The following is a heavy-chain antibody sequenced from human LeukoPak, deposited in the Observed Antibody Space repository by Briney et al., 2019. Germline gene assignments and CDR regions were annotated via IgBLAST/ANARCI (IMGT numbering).Heavy chain of an antibody. D-gene: IGHD6-19*01. V-gene: IGHV3-74*01. CDR1: GFTFSSYW. CDR3: AREYSSGWYIKSGYIWFDP. CDR2: INSDGSST. Sequence: GGSLRLSCAASGFTFSSYWMHWVRQAPGKGLVWVSRINSDGSSTSYADSVKGRFTISRDNAKNTLYLQMNSLRAEDTAVYYCAREYSSGWYIKSGYIWFDPWGQGTLVTVSS. J-gene: IGHJ5*02.